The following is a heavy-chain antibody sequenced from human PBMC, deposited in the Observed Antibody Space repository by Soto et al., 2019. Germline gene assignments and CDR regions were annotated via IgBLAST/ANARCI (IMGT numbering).Heavy chain of an antibody. CDR3: ARESYSGYHSYDY. CDR2: MYHDGNT. D-gene: IGHD5-12*01. CDR1: GYSISSGWF. V-gene: IGHV4-38-2*02. J-gene: IGHJ4*02. Sequence: SESLSLTCAVSGYSISSGWFWGWIRQPPGKGLEWIANMYHDGNTHYNPSLKSRVTMSVDTSKNQFSLKLDSVTAADTAVYYCARESYSGYHSYDYWAQGILVTVSS.